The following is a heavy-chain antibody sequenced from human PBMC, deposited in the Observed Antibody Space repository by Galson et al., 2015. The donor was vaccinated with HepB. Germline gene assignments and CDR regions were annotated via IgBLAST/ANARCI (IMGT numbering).Heavy chain of an antibody. CDR2: IIPILGIA. J-gene: IGHJ3*02. V-gene: IGHV1-69*02. CDR3: ARVELLRQGDAFDI. D-gene: IGHD1-26*01. Sequence: SVKVSCKASGGTFSSYTISWVRQAPGQGLEWMGRIIPILGIANYAQKFQGRVTITADKSTSTAYMELSSLRSEDTAVYYCARVELLRQGDAFDIWGQGTMVTVSS. CDR1: GGTFSSYT.